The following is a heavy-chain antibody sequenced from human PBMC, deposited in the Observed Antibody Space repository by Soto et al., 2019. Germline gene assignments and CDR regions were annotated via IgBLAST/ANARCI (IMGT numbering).Heavy chain of an antibody. CDR3: ARGSTGYSSSWYRY. V-gene: IGHV4-59*08. D-gene: IGHD6-13*01. Sequence: SETLSLTCTVSGGSISRYYWSWIRQPPGKGLEWIGYIYNSGSTNYNPSLKSRVTISVDTSKNQFSLKLSSVTAADTAVYYCARGSTGYSSSWYRYWGQGTLVTVSS. CDR1: GGSISRYY. CDR2: IYNSGST. J-gene: IGHJ4*02.